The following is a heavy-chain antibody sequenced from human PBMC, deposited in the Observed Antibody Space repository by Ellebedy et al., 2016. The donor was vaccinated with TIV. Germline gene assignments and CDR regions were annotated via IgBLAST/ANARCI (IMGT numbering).Heavy chain of an antibody. V-gene: IGHV3-7*01. D-gene: IGHD4-17*01. CDR1: GFTLTNYW. CDR3: ARAIYGASYL. J-gene: IGHJ2*01. CDR2: INEDGTKK. Sequence: GGSLRLSCTASGFTLTNYWMTWVRQAPGKGLEWVANINEDGTKKHYVDSVKGRFTISRDDAGNPLYLQMNSLGAEDTAVYYCARAIYGASYLWGRGTLVTVSS.